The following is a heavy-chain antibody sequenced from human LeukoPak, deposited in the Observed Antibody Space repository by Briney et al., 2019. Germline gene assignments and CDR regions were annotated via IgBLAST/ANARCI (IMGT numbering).Heavy chain of an antibody. D-gene: IGHD6-25*01. CDR2: IYPGDSDS. CDR3: ARLPLGPSSALDY. CDR1: GYSFSNYW. V-gene: IGHV5-51*01. J-gene: IGHJ4*02. Sequence: GESLKISCQGSGYSFSNYWIGWVRQMPGKGLEWMGLIYPGDSDSRYSPSFQGQVTFSADKSISSAYLQWSSLKASDTAIYYCARLPLGPSSALDYWGQGTLVTISS.